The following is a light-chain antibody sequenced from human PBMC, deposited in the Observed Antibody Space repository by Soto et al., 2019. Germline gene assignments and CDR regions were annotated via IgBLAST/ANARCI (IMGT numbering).Light chain of an antibody. J-gene: IGKJ5*01. V-gene: IGKV1-9*01. CDR2: AAS. CDR3: QQHNSYPIT. CDR1: QSLSSD. Sequence: DIQLTQSPSILSASVGDRVTITCRASQSLSSDLAWYQQKPGKAPKLLIYAASTLQSGVPSRFSGSGSGTEFTLTISSLQPEDFATYYCQQHNSYPITFGQGTRVEIK.